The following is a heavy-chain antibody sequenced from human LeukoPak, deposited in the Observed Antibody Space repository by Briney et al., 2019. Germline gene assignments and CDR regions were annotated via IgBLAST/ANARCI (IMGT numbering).Heavy chain of an antibody. J-gene: IGHJ4*02. V-gene: IGHV1-8*01. CDR3: ARGPPNWGYDY. D-gene: IGHD7-27*01. CDR1: GYTFTSYD. Sequence: GASVKVSCKASGYTFTSYDFNWVRQATGQRPGWMGWMSPNSGDTGYAQKFQDRVTMTRNTPISTAYMELSSLRSDDTAVYYCARGPPNWGYDYWGPGTLVTVSS. CDR2: MSPNSGDT.